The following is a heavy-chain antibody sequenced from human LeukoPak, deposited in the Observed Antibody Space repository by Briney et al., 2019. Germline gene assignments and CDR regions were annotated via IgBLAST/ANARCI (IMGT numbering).Heavy chain of an antibody. CDR1: GYTFTGYY. CDR3: ARAGYCSGGSCLRIWFDP. D-gene: IGHD2-15*01. CDR2: INPNSGGT. Sequence: ASVKVSCKASGYTFTGYYMHWLRQAPGQGLEWMGWINPNSGGTNYAQKFQGRVTMTRDTSISTAYMELSRLRSDDTAVYYCARAGYCSGGSCLRIWFDPWGQGTLVTVSS. J-gene: IGHJ5*02. V-gene: IGHV1-2*02.